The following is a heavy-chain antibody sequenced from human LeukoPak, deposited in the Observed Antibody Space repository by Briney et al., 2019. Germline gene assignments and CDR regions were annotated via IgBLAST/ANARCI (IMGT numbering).Heavy chain of an antibody. CDR2: IYSSGST. J-gene: IGHJ4*02. CDR1: GGSIRGYY. V-gene: IGHV4-59*01. CDR3: ARVDGYSGYAPADYFDY. D-gene: IGHD5-12*01. Sequence: SETLSLTCNVSGGSIRGYYWSWIRQPPGKGLEWIGYIYSSGSTNYNPSLKSRVTMSVDTSKNQFSLKLSSVTAADTAVYYCARVDGYSGYAPADYFDYWGQGTLVTVSS.